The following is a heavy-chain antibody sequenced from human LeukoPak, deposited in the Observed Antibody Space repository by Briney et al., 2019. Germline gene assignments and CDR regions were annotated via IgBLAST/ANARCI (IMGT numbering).Heavy chain of an antibody. CDR1: GFTFSSYG. CDR2: ISYDGSNK. V-gene: IGHV3-30*18. J-gene: IGHJ4*02. Sequence: GRSLRLSCAASGFTFSSYGMHWVRQAPGKGLEWVAVISYDGSNKYYADSVKGRFTISRDNSKNTLYLQMNSLRAEDTAVYYCAKGRGVAAPGTHFDYWGQGTLVTVSS. CDR3: AKGRGVAAPGTHFDY. D-gene: IGHD6-13*01.